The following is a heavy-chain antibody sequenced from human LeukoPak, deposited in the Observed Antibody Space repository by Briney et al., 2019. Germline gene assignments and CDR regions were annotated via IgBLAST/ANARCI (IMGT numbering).Heavy chain of an antibody. J-gene: IGHJ6*03. D-gene: IGHD3-22*01. CDR3: ARALEKYDSSGPRGYYYYYMDV. V-gene: IGHV1-18*01. Sequence: ASVKVSCKASGYTFTSYGISWVRQAPGQGLEWMGWISAYNGNTNYAQKLQGRVTMTTDTSTSTAYMELRSLRSDDTAVYYCARALEKYDSSGPRGYYYYYMDVWGKGTTVTVSS. CDR2: ISAYNGNT. CDR1: GYTFTSYG.